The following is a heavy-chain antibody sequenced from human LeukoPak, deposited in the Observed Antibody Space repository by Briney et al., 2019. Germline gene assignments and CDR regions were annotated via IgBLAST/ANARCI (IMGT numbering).Heavy chain of an antibody. CDR3: ARGSFYYDILTVDY. CDR1: GFTFGSYG. V-gene: IGHV3-21*01. CDR2: ISGSSKCI. D-gene: IGHD3-9*01. J-gene: IGHJ4*02. Sequence: PGGSLRLSCAASGFTFGSYGMTWVRQAPGKGLEWVSSISGSSKCINYADSVKGRFTISRDNAKNSLFLQMNSLGAEDRAVYYCARGSFYYDILTVDYWGQGTLVTVS.